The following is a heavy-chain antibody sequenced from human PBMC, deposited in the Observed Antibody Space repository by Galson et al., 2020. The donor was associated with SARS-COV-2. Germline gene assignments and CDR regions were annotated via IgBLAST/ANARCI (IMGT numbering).Heavy chain of an antibody. Sequence: ASVKVSCKASGYTFSDYFMHWVRQAPGQGLEWMGWINPKNGATNSAQNFQGRVTMTRDTSISTAYSELSRLTSDGMSIYYWSKVYCPGGSCRQYFDYWGQGTLVTVSS. CDR3: SKVYCPGGSCRQYFDY. CDR1: GYTFSDYF. J-gene: IGHJ4*02. V-gene: IGHV1-2*02. D-gene: IGHD2-15*01. CDR2: INPKNGAT.